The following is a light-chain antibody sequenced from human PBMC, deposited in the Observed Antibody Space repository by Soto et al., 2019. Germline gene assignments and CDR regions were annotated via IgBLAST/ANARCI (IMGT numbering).Light chain of an antibody. CDR2: DVS. Sequence: QSALTQPASVSGSPGQSITISCTGTSSDVGGYNYVSGYQQHTGKAPKLMIFDVSNRPSGVSNRFSGSKSGNTASLTISGLQAEDEADYYCSSYTSSSTLYVFGTGTKVTVL. J-gene: IGLJ1*01. CDR1: SSDVGGYNY. V-gene: IGLV2-14*01. CDR3: SSYTSSSTLYV.